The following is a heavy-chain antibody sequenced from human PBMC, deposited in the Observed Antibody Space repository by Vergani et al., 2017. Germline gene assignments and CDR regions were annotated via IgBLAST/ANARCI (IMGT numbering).Heavy chain of an antibody. D-gene: IGHD5-12*01. V-gene: IGHV1-69*12. Sequence: QVQLVQSGAEVKKPGSSVKVSCKASGGTFSSYAISWVRQAPGQGLEWMGGIIPIFGTANYAQKFQGRVTITADESTSTAYMELSSLRSEDTAVYYCARDXGGYSGYGENWFDPWGQGILVTVSS. CDR2: IIPIFGTA. J-gene: IGHJ5*02. CDR3: ARDXGGYSGYGENWFDP. CDR1: GGTFSSYA.